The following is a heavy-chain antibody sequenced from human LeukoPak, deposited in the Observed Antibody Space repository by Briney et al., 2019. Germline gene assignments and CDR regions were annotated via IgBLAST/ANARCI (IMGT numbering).Heavy chain of an antibody. D-gene: IGHD1-26*01. CDR1: GYTFTGYY. CDR3: ASPLIRYSGSYLWAY. J-gene: IGHJ4*02. CDR2: INPNSGGT. V-gene: IGHV1-2*02. Sequence: ASVKVSCKASGYTFTGYYMHWVRQAPGQGLEWMGWINPNSGGTNYAQKFQGRVTMTRDTSISTAYMELSRLRSDGTAVYYCASPLIRYSGSYLWAYWGQGTLVTVSS.